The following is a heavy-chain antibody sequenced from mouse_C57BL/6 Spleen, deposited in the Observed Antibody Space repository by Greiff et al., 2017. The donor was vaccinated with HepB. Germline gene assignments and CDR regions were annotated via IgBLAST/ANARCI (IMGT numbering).Heavy chain of an antibody. V-gene: IGHV3-1*01. D-gene: IGHD2-1*01. Sequence: VQLQQSGPGMVKPSQSLSLTCTVTGYSITSGYDWHWIRHVPGNKLEWMGYISYSGSTNYNPSLKSRISITHDTSKNHFFLKLNSVTTEDTATYYCARPDGNYGFAYWGQGTLVTVSA. CDR1: GYSITSGYD. CDR2: ISYSGST. CDR3: ARPDGNYGFAY. J-gene: IGHJ3*01.